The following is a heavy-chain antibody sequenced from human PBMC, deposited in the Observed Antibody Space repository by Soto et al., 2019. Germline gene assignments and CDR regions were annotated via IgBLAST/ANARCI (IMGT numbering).Heavy chain of an antibody. J-gene: IGHJ6*02. D-gene: IGHD2-2*02. CDR2: IYPGDSDT. CDR1: GYSFTSYW. Sequence: PGESLKISCKGSGYSFTSYWIGWVRQMPGKGLEWMGIIYPGDSDTRYSPSFQGQVTISADKSISTAYLQWSSLKASDTAMYYCARQPSTYCSSTSCYIGYYYYGMDVWGQGTTVTVS. CDR3: ARQPSTYCSSTSCYIGYYYYGMDV. V-gene: IGHV5-51*01.